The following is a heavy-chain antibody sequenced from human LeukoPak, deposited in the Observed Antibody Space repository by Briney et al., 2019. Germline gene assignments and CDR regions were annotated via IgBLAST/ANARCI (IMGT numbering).Heavy chain of an antibody. CDR3: AREAMNIDAFDI. Sequence: SSETLSLTCTVSGGSISSYYWSWIRQPPGKGLEWIGYIYYSGSTNYNPSLKSRVTISVDTSKNQFSLKLSSVTAADTAVYYCAREAMNIDAFDIWGQGTMVTVSS. CDR1: GGSISSYY. V-gene: IGHV4-59*01. D-gene: IGHD2-2*01. J-gene: IGHJ3*02. CDR2: IYYSGST.